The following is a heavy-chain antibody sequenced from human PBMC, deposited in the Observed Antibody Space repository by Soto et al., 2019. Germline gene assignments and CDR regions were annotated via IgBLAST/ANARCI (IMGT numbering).Heavy chain of an antibody. CDR1: GGPFISHA. J-gene: IGHJ5*02. CDR3: ARDQNGYSYGLIGNWFDP. Sequence: VKVSCKASGGPFISHAIIWVRQAPGQGLEWMGGIIPIFGTANYAQKFQGRVTITADESTSTAYMELSSLRSEDTAVYYCARDQNGYSYGLIGNWFDPWGQGTPVTVSS. V-gene: IGHV1-69*01. CDR2: IIPIFGTA. D-gene: IGHD5-18*01.